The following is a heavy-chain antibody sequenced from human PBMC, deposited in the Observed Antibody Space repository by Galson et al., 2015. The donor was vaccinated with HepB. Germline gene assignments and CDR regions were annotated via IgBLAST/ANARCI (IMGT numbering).Heavy chain of an antibody. Sequence: SLRLSCAASGFTFSSYGMHWVRQAPGKGLEWVAFIRYDGSNKYYADSVKGQFTISRDNSKNTLYLQMNSLRAEDTAVYYCAKGDNYGSGRYYGMDVWGQGTTVTVSS. D-gene: IGHD3-10*01. J-gene: IGHJ6*02. V-gene: IGHV3-30*02. CDR3: AKGDNYGSGRYYGMDV. CDR2: IRYDGSNK. CDR1: GFTFSSYG.